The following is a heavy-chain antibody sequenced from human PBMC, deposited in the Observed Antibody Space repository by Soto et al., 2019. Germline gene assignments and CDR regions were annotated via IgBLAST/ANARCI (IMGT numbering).Heavy chain of an antibody. V-gene: IGHV3-15*01. D-gene: IGHD3-3*01. Sequence: GGSLRLSCAASGFTFSNAWMSWVRQAPGKGLEWVGRIKSKTDGGTTDYAAPVKGRFTISRDDSKNTLYLQMNSLKTEDTAVYYCTTWAIFGVVTLDYWGQGTLVTVSS. J-gene: IGHJ4*02. CDR3: TTWAIFGVVTLDY. CDR1: GFTFSNAW. CDR2: IKSKTDGGTT.